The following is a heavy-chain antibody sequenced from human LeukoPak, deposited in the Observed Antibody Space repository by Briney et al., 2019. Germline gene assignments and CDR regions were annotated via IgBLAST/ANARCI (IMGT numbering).Heavy chain of an antibody. V-gene: IGHV3-21*01. CDR3: ARDLAWGYYDFWSGYSGSYYYMDV. D-gene: IGHD3-3*01. CDR2: ISSSSSYI. CDR1: GFTFSSYS. J-gene: IGHJ6*03. Sequence: PGGSLRLSCAASGFTFSSYSMNWVRQAPGKGLEWVSSISSSSSYIYYADSVKGRFTISRDNAKNSLYLQMNSLRAEDTAVYYCARDLAWGYYDFWSGYSGSYYYMDVWGKGTTVTVSS.